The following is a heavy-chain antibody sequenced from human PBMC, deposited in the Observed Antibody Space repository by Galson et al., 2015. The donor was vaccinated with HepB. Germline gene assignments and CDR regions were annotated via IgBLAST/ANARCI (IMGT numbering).Heavy chain of an antibody. CDR2: IYPGDSDS. V-gene: IGHV5-51*01. CDR3: ARLTTVTTNWFDP. CDR1: GYTFTNYW. Sequence: QSGAEVKKPGESLKISCKGSGYTFTNYWIAWVRQMPGKGLEWMGIIYPGDSDSRYSPSFQGQVTISADKSNSTAYLQWSSLKASDTAMYYCARLTTVTTNWFDPWGQGTLVTVSS. J-gene: IGHJ5*02. D-gene: IGHD4-17*01.